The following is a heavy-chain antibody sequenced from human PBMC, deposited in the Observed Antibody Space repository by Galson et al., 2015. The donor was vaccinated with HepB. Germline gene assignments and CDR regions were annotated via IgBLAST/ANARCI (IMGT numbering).Heavy chain of an antibody. CDR3: ARGVKPGDISIANWFDP. V-gene: IGHV1-69*01. D-gene: IGHD7-27*01. CDR1: GGTFRSYA. J-gene: IGHJ5*02. Sequence: CKASGGTFRSYAISWVRQAPGQGLEWMGGIIPLFDTTNYAQKFQGRVTITADEFTSTVYVELSSLKSEDTAVYYCARGVKPGDISIANWFDPWGQGTLVTVSS. CDR2: IIPLFDTT.